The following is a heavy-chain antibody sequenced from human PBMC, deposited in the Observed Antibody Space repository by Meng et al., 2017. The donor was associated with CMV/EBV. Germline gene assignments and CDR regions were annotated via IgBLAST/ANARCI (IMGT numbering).Heavy chain of an antibody. V-gene: IGHV3-21*01. Sequence: GESLKISCAASAFTFSSYTMNWVRQAPGKGLEWVSSISSSSSYIYYADSVRGRFTISRDNAENSLYLQMNSLRAEDTAVYYCARGSTNCLDYWGQGTLVTSPQ. CDR2: ISSSSSYI. CDR1: AFTFSSYT. D-gene: IGHD2-2*01. CDR3: ARGSTNCLDY. J-gene: IGHJ4*02.